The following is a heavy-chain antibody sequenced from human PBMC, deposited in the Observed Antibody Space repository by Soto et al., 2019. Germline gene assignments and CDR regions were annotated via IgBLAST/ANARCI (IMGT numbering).Heavy chain of an antibody. CDR1: GFSISTSGVG. D-gene: IGHD1-26*01. CDR3: ARRIDAFDY. J-gene: IGHJ4*02. V-gene: IGHV2-5*02. Sequence: QITLKASGPTLVKPTQTLTLTCTFSGFSISTSGVGVGWVRQPPGKALECLAIVYWDDEKRYMPSLESRPTRTKDPSRNQVVLTMTNMDHVDTATYYCARRIDAFDYWGQGTLVTVSS. CDR2: VYWDDEK.